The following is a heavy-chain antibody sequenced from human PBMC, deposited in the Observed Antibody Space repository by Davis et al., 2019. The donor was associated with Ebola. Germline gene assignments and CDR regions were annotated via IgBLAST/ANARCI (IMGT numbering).Heavy chain of an antibody. J-gene: IGHJ6*03. CDR3: AASSGPSFGSSRFQFRHESFYFSYYMDV. CDR1: GYSFSTYW. V-gene: IGHV5-10-1*01. CDR2: IDPSDSYT. Sequence: GESLKISCEGSGYSFSTYWISWVRQMPGKGLEWMGRIDPSDSYTNYSPSFQGHVTISADRSISTAYLQWSSLRASDTAIYYCAASSGPSFGSSRFQFRHESFYFSYYMDVWGKGTTVTVSS. D-gene: IGHD6-13*01.